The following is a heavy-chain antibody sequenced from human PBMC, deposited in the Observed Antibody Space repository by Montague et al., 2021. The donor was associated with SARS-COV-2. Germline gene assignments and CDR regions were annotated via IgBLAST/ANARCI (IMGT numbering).Heavy chain of an antibody. V-gene: IGHV4-59*01. D-gene: IGHD2-15*01. CDR2: IYYSGSS. CDR1: GGSISSYY. J-gene: IGHJ4*02. CDR3: ASPGGYCSGGSCYYVY. Sequence: SETLSLTCTASGGSISSYYWSWIRQPPGKGLEWIGYIYYSGSSNYNPSLKSRVTISIDTSKNQFSLYLNSVTAADGAVYYCASPGGYCSGGSCYYVYWGQGTLVTVSS.